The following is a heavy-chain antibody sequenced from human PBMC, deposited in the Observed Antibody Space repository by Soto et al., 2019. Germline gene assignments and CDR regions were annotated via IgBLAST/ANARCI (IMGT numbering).Heavy chain of an antibody. J-gene: IGHJ5*02. Sequence: ASVKVSCKASGYTFTSYDINWVRQATGQGLEWMGWMNPDSGNTGYAQKFQGRVTMTRNTSISTAYMELSSLRSEDTAVYYCARAMAGAEHYWFDPWGQGSLVTVSS. V-gene: IGHV1-8*01. CDR3: ARAMAGAEHYWFDP. CDR1: GYTFTSYD. CDR2: MNPDSGNT. D-gene: IGHD6-19*01.